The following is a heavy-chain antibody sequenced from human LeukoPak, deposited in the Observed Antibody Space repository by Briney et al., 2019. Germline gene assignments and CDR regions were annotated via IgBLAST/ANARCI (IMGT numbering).Heavy chain of an antibody. J-gene: IGHJ4*02. CDR3: ARDNSILKFAFDY. CDR1: GYTFTSYY. V-gene: IGHV1-2*02. Sequence: ASVKVSCKASGYTFTSYYMHWVRQAPGQGLEWMGWINPNSGGTNYAQKFQGRVTMTRDTSISTAYMELSRLRSEDTAVYYCARDNSILKFAFDYWGQGTLVTVSS. CDR2: INPNSGGT. D-gene: IGHD1-1*01.